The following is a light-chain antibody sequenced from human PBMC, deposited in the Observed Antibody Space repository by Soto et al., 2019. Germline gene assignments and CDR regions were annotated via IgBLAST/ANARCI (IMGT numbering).Light chain of an antibody. Sequence: EIVLTQSPATLSLSPGERATLSCRASQSVSSYLAWYQQKPGQAPRLLIYDASNRATGIPARFSGSGSGTDFTIPISSLEPEDFAVYYCQQRSNCPPWTFGQGTKVEIK. CDR1: QSVSSY. J-gene: IGKJ1*01. V-gene: IGKV3-11*01. CDR2: DAS. CDR3: QQRSNCPPWT.